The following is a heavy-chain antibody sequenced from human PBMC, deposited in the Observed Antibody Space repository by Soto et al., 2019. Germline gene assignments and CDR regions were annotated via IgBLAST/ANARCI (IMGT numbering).Heavy chain of an antibody. CDR2: INHSGST. V-gene: IGHV4-34*01. CDR3: ARGLVGATPLYYFDY. D-gene: IGHD1-26*01. J-gene: IGHJ4*02. Sequence: SETLSLTCAVYGGSFSGYYWSWIRQPPGKGLEWIGEINHSGSTNYNPSLKSRVTISVDTSKNQFSLKLSSVTAADTAVYYCARGLVGATPLYYFDYWGQGTLVTVSS. CDR1: GGSFSGYY.